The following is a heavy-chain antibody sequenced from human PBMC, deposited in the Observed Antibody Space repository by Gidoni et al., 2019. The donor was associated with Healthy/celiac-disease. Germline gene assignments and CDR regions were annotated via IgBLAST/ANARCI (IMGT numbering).Heavy chain of an antibody. CDR3: ARGPRDDFWLLNWFVP. CDR2: ISYSVST. J-gene: IGHJ5*02. V-gene: IGHV4-31*03. Sequence: QFHLQESGQGLVKPSQTLSFTCTFSGGSILRGGYYWSWIRQHPGKGLEWIGYISYSVSTYYNPALKSRLTMLVDTSKNQFSLKLTTVTAADTAGYYCARGPRDDFWLLNWFVPWGQGTLVTVSS. CDR1: GGSILRGGYY. D-gene: IGHD3-3*01.